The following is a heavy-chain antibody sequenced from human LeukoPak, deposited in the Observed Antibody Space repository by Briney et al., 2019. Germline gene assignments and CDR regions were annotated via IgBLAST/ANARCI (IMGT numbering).Heavy chain of an antibody. CDR3: ASLDTAMVPIDC. V-gene: IGHV3-48*04. CDR1: GFTFSSYS. J-gene: IGHJ4*02. D-gene: IGHD5-18*01. Sequence: PGGSLRLSCAASGFTFSSYSMNWVRQAPGKGLEWVSYISSRSNTIYYANSVKGRFTISRDNAKNSLYLQMNSLRAEDTAVYYCASLDTAMVPIDCWGQGTLVTVSS. CDR2: ISSRSNTI.